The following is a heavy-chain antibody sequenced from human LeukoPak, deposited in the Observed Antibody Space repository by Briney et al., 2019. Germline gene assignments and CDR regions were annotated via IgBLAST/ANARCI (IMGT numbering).Heavy chain of an antibody. CDR1: GFTFSSYS. CDR3: ARGRIYYDSTDWDSFDY. J-gene: IGHJ4*02. V-gene: IGHV3-74*01. D-gene: IGHD3-22*01. Sequence: GGSLRLSCAASGFTFSSYSMKWVRQAPGKGLVWVSRINSDGSSTSYADSVKGRFTISRDNAKNTLYLQMSSLRAEDTAVYYCARGRIYYDSTDWDSFDYWGQGTLVTVSS. CDR2: INSDGSST.